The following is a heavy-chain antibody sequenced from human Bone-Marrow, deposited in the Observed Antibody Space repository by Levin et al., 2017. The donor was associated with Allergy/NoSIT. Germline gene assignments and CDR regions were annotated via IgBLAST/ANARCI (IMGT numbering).Heavy chain of an antibody. V-gene: IGHV4-30-2*01. D-gene: IGHD4-17*01. Sequence: SETLSLTCAVSGGSITGGGHSWTWIRRPPGKGLEWMGNIYDSGSPYYSPSLKSRLTISIDASKHQSSLDLSSVTAADTAVYYGARSDSGDDSFDSWGQGTSVTVSS. CDR2: IYDSGSP. CDR1: GGSITGGGHS. J-gene: IGHJ3*02. CDR3: ARSDSGDDSFDS.